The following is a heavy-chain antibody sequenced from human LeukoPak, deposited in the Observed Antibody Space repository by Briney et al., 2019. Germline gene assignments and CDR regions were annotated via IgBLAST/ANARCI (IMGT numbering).Heavy chain of an antibody. CDR1: GFTFRTYA. CDR3: AKEIWPTVTTPGWTYFDY. D-gene: IGHD4-17*01. J-gene: IGHJ4*02. Sequence: GSLRLSCVASGFTFRTYAMSWVRQAPGKGLEWVSGISDSGGTTYYVDSVKGRFTISRDNSKNTLYLQMNSLRAEDTAVYYCAKEIWPTVTTPGWTYFDYWGQGALVTVSS. CDR2: ISDSGGTT. V-gene: IGHV3-23*01.